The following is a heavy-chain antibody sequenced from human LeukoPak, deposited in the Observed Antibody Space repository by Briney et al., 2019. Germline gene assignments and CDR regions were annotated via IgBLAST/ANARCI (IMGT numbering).Heavy chain of an antibody. J-gene: IGHJ4*02. CDR1: GYTFTSYG. D-gene: IGHD1-26*01. CDR3: ARDISAYSGSYSDY. V-gene: IGHV1-18*01. Sequence: ASVKVSCKGSGYTFTSYGISWVRHTPGQGLEWMGWISAYNGNTNYAQKLQGKVTMTTDTSTSTAYMELRSLRSDDKAVYYCARDISAYSGSYSDYWGQGTLVTVSS. CDR2: ISAYNGNT.